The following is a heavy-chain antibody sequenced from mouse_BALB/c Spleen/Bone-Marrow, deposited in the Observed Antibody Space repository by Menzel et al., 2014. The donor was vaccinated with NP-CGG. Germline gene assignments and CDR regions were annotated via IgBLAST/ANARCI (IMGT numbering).Heavy chain of an antibody. CDR3: ARSVWYFDV. J-gene: IGHJ1*01. V-gene: IGHV1-14*01. CDR2: TNPYTDGA. Sequence: VQLKESGPELVKPGASVKMSCKASGYTFTSYVIHWVKQKPGQGLEWIGYTNPYTDGAKYNEKFKGKATLTSDKSSSTAYMELSSLTSEDSAVYYCARSVWYFDVWGAGTTVTVSS. CDR1: GYTFTSYV.